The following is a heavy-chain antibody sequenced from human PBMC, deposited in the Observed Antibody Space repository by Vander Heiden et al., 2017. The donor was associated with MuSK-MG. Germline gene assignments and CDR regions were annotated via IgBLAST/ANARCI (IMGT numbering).Heavy chain of an antibody. CDR1: GFTFSGSA. J-gene: IGHJ3*02. CDR3: TSGRGPDLRYFDAFDI. CDR2: IRSKANSYAT. V-gene: IGHV3-73*01. D-gene: IGHD2-21*01. Sequence: EEQLVESGGGLVQPGGSLKLSCAASGFTFSGSAMHWVRQASGKGLEWVGRIRSKANSYATAYAASVKGRFTISRDDSKNTAYLQMNSLKTEDTAVYYCTSGRGPDLRYFDAFDIWGQGTMVTVSS.